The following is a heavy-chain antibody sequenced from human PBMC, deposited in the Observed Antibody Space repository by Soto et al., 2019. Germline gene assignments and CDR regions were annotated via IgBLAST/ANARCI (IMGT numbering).Heavy chain of an antibody. CDR2: INSYNGIT. J-gene: IGHJ4*02. D-gene: IGHD4-17*01. CDR3: ARDRQNYGSFDY. CDR1: GSTFTNYG. Sequence: ASVKVSCKASGSTFTNYGISLVPQAPGQGLEWMGWINSYNGITNNAQNFQGRVTMTTDTSTSTAYMELRSLRSDDTAVYYCARDRQNYGSFDYWGQGTLVTVSS. V-gene: IGHV1-18*01.